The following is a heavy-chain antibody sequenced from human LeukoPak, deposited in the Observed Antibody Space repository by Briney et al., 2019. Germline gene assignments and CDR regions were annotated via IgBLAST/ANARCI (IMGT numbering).Heavy chain of an antibody. Sequence: GGSLRLSCAASGFTFSSYSMNWGRQAPGKGLEWVSSISSSSSYIYYADSVKGRFTISRDNAKNSLYLQMNSLRAEDTAVYYCARVGTRGVAKGYYFDYWGQGTLVTVSS. D-gene: IGHD3-10*01. V-gene: IGHV3-21*01. CDR3: ARVGTRGVAKGYYFDY. CDR1: GFTFSSYS. J-gene: IGHJ4*02. CDR2: ISSSSSYI.